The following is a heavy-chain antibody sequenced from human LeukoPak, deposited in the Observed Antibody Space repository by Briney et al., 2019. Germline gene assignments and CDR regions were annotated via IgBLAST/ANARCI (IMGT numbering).Heavy chain of an antibody. CDR2: IGAYNGNT. J-gene: IGHJ4*02. Sequence: ASVKVSCKASGYTFTSYGISWVRQAPGQGLEWMGWIGAYNGNTNYAQKLQGRVTMTTDTSTSTAYMELRSLRSDDTAVYYCARAGSHSSGWDPPLDYWGQGTLVTVSS. CDR3: ARAGSHSSGWDPPLDY. V-gene: IGHV1-18*01. CDR1: GYTFTSYG. D-gene: IGHD6-19*01.